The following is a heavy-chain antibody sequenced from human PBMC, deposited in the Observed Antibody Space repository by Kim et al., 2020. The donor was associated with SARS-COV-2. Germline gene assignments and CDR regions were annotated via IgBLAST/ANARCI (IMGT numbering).Heavy chain of an antibody. J-gene: IGHJ6*02. V-gene: IGHV1-69*13. CDR2: IIPIFGTA. D-gene: IGHD2-15*01. CDR3: ARFCSGGSCYGFNYYYYGMDV. CDR1: GGTFSSYA. Sequence: SVKVSCKASGGTFSSYAISWVRQAPGQGLEWMGGIIPIFGTANYAQKFQGRVTITAGESTSTAYMELSSLRSEDTAVYYCARFCSGGSCYGFNYYYYGMDVWGQGTTVTVSS.